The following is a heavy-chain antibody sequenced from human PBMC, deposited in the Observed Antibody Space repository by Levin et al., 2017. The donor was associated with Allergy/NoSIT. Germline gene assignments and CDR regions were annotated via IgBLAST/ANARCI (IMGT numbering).Heavy chain of an antibody. CDR2: IKQDGSEK. CDR3: AKKMIAPDYYYYYGMDV. J-gene: IGHJ6*02. D-gene: IGHD3-22*01. CDR1: GFTFSSYW. V-gene: IGHV3-7*01. Sequence: GESLKISCAASGFTFSSYWMSWVRQAPGKGLEWVANIKQDGSEKYYVDSVKGRFTISRDNAKTSLYLQMNSLRTEDTAVYYCAKKMIAPDYYYYYGMDVWGQGTTVTVSS.